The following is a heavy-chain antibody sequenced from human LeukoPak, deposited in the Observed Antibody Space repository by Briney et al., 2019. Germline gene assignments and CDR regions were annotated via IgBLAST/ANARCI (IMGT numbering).Heavy chain of an antibody. CDR2: IYPGDSDT. J-gene: IGHJ6*03. D-gene: IGHD3-3*01. V-gene: IGHV5-51*01. CDR3: ARYYEEFRYPGYMDV. CDR1: GYSFTNYW. Sequence: SGESLKISCKGSGYSFTNYWIGWVRQMPGKGLEWMGIIYPGDSDTRYSPSFQGQVTISADKSISTAYLQWSSLKASDSAMYYCARYYEEFRYPGYMDVWGKGTTVTVSS.